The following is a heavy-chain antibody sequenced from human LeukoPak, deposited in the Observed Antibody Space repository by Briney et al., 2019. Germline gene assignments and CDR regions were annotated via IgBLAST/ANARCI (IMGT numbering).Heavy chain of an antibody. Sequence: GGSLRLSCAASGFTFSSYSMNWVRQAPGKGLEWVSSIVTSRYIYNADSVKGRFTTSRDNAKNSLDLQMNSLKVEDTAVYYCATPAAGPGAEYSLYWGQGTLVIVSS. CDR2: IVTSRYI. CDR3: ATPAAGPGAEYSLY. J-gene: IGHJ1*01. CDR1: GFTFSSYS. D-gene: IGHD6-13*01. V-gene: IGHV3-21*01.